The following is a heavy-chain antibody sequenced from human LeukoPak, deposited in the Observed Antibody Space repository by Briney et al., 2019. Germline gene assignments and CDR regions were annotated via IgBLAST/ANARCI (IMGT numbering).Heavy chain of an antibody. V-gene: IGHV4-39*01. Sequence: KPSETLSLTCTVSGDSIGSSRYYWAWIRRPPGKGLEWIGSIYYSGSTYYNPSLKSRVTISVDTSKNQFSLKLSSVTAADTAVYYCARLIDSSGWYGDVWGQGTTVTVSS. CDR1: GDSIGSSRYY. CDR2: IYYSGST. CDR3: ARLIDSSGWYGDV. J-gene: IGHJ6*02. D-gene: IGHD6-19*01.